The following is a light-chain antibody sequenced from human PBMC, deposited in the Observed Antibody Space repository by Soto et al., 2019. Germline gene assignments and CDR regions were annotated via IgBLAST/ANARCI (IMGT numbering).Light chain of an antibody. V-gene: IGKV3-15*01. Sequence: EIVMTQSPATLSVSPGERVTLSCRASQSIRTMLAWYQQRPGQPPSLLMYGTSTRATGTPARFSGSGSGTEFTLTISSPQAEDSGVYYCQQYDKWTSISFGQGTRLEIK. CDR3: QQYDKWTSIS. CDR1: QSIRTM. CDR2: GTS. J-gene: IGKJ5*01.